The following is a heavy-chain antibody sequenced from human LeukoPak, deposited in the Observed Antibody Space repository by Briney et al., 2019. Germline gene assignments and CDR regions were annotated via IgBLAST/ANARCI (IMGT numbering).Heavy chain of an antibody. D-gene: IGHD1-1*01. J-gene: IGHJ5*02. CDR3: AREAETTLNWFDP. CDR2: INPNSGGT. V-gene: IGHV1-2*02. CDR1: GYTFSGYY. Sequence: GASVEVSCKASGYTFSGYYMHWVRQAPGQGLEWMGWINPNSGGTKYARKFQGRVTMTRDTSISTAYMELSRLRSDDTAVYYCAREAETTLNWFDPWGQGTLVTVSS.